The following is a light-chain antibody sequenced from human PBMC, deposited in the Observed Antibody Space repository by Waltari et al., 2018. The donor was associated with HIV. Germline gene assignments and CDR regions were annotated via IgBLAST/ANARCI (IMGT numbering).Light chain of an antibody. Sequence: SSELTQDPAVSVALGQTVKIACLGDSLRKYYASWYRLRPGQAPQLLVYGKNSRPSGIPDRCSASSSGNSAFLTITGARAEDEADYYCACWDRSGDYILFGGGTSLTGL. CDR3: ACWDRSGDYIL. CDR2: GKN. J-gene: IGLJ2*01. CDR1: SLRKYY. V-gene: IGLV3-19*01.